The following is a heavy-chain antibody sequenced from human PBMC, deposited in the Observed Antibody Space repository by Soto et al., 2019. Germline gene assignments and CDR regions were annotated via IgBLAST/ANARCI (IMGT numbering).Heavy chain of an antibody. D-gene: IGHD7-27*01. CDR3: ARVLNWGGRFDGMDV. CDR1: GGTFSSYA. V-gene: IGHV1-69*12. CDR2: IIPIFGTA. J-gene: IGHJ6*02. Sequence: QVQLVQSGAEVKKPGSSVKVSCKASGGTFSSYAISWVRQAPGQGLEWMGGIIPIFGTANYAQKFQGRVTITADESTSTAYKEVSSLRSEDTAVYYCARVLNWGGRFDGMDVWVQGTTVTVSS.